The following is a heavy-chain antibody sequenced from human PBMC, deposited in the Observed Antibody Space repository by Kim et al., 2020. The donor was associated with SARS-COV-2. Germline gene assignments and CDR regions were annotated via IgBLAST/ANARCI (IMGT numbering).Heavy chain of an antibody. J-gene: IGHJ4*02. CDR3: ARDGPRDYDFWSGYTNPVIDY. CDR1: GYTLTSYG. D-gene: IGHD3-3*01. CDR2: ISAYNGNT. Sequence: ASVKVSCKASGYTLTSYGISWVRQAPGQGLEWMGWISAYNGNTNYAQKLQGRVTMTTDTSTSTAYMELRSLRSDDTAVYYCARDGPRDYDFWSGYTNPVIDYWGQGTLVTVSS. V-gene: IGHV1-18*04.